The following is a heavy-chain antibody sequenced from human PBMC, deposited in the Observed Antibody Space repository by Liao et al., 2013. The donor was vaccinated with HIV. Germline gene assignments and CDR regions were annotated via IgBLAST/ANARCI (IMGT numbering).Heavy chain of an antibody. D-gene: IGHD3-3*01. V-gene: IGHV4-39*07. CDR1: GGSISSSAFY. Sequence: QLQLQESGPGLVKPSETLSLTCTVSGGSISSSAFYWGWIRQPPGKGLEWIGSMYYSGSTYYNPSLKSRVTISVDTSKNQFSLKLSSVTAADTAVYYCARTDQYYDFWNGYENWFDPWGQGTLVTVSS. CDR3: ARTDQYYDFWNGYENWFDP. CDR2: MYYSGST. J-gene: IGHJ5*02.